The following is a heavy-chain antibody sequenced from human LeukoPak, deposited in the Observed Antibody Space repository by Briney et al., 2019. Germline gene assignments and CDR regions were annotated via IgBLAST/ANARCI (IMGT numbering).Heavy chain of an antibody. Sequence: ASVKVSCKASGYTFTGYYMHWVRQAPGQGLEWMGWINPNSGGTNYAQKFQGRVTMTRDTSISTAYMELSRLRSDDTAVYYCARVIPELEDAFDIWGQGTMVTVSS. D-gene: IGHD1-26*01. CDR1: GYTFTGYY. CDR2: INPNSGGT. CDR3: ARVIPELEDAFDI. J-gene: IGHJ3*02. V-gene: IGHV1-2*02.